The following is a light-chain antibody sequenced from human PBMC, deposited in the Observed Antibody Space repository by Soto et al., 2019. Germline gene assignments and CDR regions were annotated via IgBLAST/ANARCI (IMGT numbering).Light chain of an antibody. CDR3: YSAADNNLV. V-gene: IGLV3-27*01. CDR1: ILAKKY. Sequence: SYELTQPSSVSVSPGQTARITCSGAILAKKYTRWFQQKPGQAPLLVIYKDSERPSGIPERFSGSSSGTTVTLTISGAQVEDEADYYCYSAADNNLVFGGGTKLTVL. CDR2: KDS. J-gene: IGLJ3*02.